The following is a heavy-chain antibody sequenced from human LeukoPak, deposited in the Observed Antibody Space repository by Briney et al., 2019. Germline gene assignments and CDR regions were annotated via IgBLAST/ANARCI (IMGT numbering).Heavy chain of an antibody. J-gene: IGHJ4*02. D-gene: IGHD2-21*01. Sequence: GGSLRLSCAASGFTFSNYGIHWVRQAPGKGLEWVASISYDGTNKFYADSVKGRFTISRDNSKNTLYLQMNSLRAEDTAMYYCAKEEGVMAIAGSPSGYWGQGTLVTVSS. CDR1: GFTFSNYG. CDR3: AKEEGVMAIAGSPSGY. CDR2: ISYDGTNK. V-gene: IGHV3-30*18.